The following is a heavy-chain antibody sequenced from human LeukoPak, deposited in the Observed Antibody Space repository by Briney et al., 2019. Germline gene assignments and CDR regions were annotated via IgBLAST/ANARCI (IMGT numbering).Heavy chain of an antibody. CDR1: GGSFSGYY. CDR2: INHSGST. V-gene: IGHV4-34*01. D-gene: IGHD3-22*01. J-gene: IGHJ1*01. CDR3: ARGSPMAYYYDSSGYYLYFQH. Sequence: PSETLSLTCAVYGGSFSGYYWSWIRQPPGKGLEWIGEINHSGSTNYNPSLKSRVTISVDTSKNQFSLKLSSVTAADTAVYYCARGSPMAYYYDSSGYYLYFQHWGQGTLVTVST.